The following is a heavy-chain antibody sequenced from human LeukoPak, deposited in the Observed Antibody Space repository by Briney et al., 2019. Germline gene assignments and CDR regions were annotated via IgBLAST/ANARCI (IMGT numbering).Heavy chain of an antibody. CDR2: INGAGDHT. CDR1: GYAFSSHG. D-gene: IGHD3-22*01. CDR3: ARMYYYDSSTYSPGGSDY. V-gene: IGHV3-23*01. Sequence: GGSLRLSCAASGYAFSSHGLTWVRQAPGKGLEWVATINGAGDHTVYAETVKGRFTISGDNSKNMLYLQMNTLRAEDTAVYYCARMYYYDSSTYSPGGSDYWGQGTLVTVSS. J-gene: IGHJ4*02.